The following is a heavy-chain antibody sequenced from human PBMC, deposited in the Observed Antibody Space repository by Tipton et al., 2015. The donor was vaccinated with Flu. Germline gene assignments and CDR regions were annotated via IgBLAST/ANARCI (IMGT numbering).Heavy chain of an antibody. CDR3: ARGFYYDPPTGAFDI. CDR1: GGSISSYY. D-gene: IGHD3-22*01. CDR2: IYTSGST. V-gene: IGHV4-4*08. J-gene: IGHJ3*02. Sequence: TLSLTCTVSGGSISSYYWSWIRQPPGKGLEWIGYIYTSGSTNYNPSLKSRVTISVDTSKNQFSLKLSSVTAADTAVYYCARGFYYDPPTGAFDIWGQGTMVTVSS.